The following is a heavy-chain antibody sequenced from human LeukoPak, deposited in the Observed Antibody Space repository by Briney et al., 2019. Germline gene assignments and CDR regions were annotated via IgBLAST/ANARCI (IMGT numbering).Heavy chain of an antibody. D-gene: IGHD3-22*01. CDR2: INHSGST. J-gene: IGHJ4*02. CDR3: ASHLKPDYDSSGYYSAAH. Sequence: SETLSLTCAVYGGSFSGYYWSWISQPPGKGLEWVGEINHSGSTNYNPSLKSRVTISVDPSNNQFSLKLSSVTAASTAVYYCASHLKPDYDSSGYYSAAHWGQGTLVTVSS. CDR1: GGSFSGYY. V-gene: IGHV4-34*01.